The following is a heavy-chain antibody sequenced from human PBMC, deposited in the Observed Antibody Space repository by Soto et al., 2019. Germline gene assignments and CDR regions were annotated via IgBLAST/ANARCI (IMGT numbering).Heavy chain of an antibody. Sequence: QLQLVQSGAEVREPGSSVKVSCKASGGTFSSYTVIWVRQAPGQGLEWMGGITPTLNIAKYAEKFQGRVTITADEPTSTVNMHLSSLRSEDTAVYFCARGYYSGSNPSAFAYWGQGTLVAVSS. CDR2: ITPTLNIA. CDR3: ARGYYSGSNPSAFAY. CDR1: GGTFSSYT. V-gene: IGHV1-69*01. D-gene: IGHD1-26*01. J-gene: IGHJ4*02.